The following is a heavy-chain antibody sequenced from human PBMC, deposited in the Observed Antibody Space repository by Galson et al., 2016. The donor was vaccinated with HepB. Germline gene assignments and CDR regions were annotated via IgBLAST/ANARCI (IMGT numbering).Heavy chain of an antibody. CDR2: IYHSGDT. CDR1: GDSIGSDTNW. CDR3: ARDCTGGNCKFARYDAFDI. V-gene: IGHV4-4*02. J-gene: IGHJ3*02. D-gene: IGHD2-8*02. Sequence: SETLSLTCAVSGDSIGSDTNWWSWVRQPPGKGLEWIGEIYHSGDTNYNPSLKSRVTMSVDTSKSQFSLRLSSVTAADTALYFCARDCTGGNCKFARYDAFDIWGQGTMVTVSS.